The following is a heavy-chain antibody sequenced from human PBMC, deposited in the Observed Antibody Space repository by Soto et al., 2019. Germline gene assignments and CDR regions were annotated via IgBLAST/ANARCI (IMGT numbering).Heavy chain of an antibody. D-gene: IGHD2-15*01. Sequence: QVQLVQSGAEVKKPGSSVKVSCKASGGTFSSYAISWVRQAPGQGLEWMGGITPIFGTANYAQKFQGRVTIIAEESTITAYMELITLSSEDTAVYYFARESRYCRGGSCYFLPGVDLWGQGTLVTVSS. CDR2: ITPIFGTA. CDR1: GGTFSSYA. CDR3: ARESRYCRGGSCYFLPGVDL. J-gene: IGHJ4*02. V-gene: IGHV1-69*12.